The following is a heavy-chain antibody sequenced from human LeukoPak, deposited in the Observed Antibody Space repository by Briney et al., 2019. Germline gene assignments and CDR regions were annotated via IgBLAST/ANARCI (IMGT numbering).Heavy chain of an antibody. D-gene: IGHD2-2*01. J-gene: IGHJ4*02. CDR2: ISGSGGST. CDR3: AKDRTPQHSSRTSQIVVVPAVDY. Sequence: GGSLRLSCAASGFTFSSYAMSWVRQAPGKGLEWVSAISGSGGSTYYADSVKGRFTISRDNSKNTLYLQMNSLRAEDTAVYYCAKDRTPQHSSRTSQIVVVPAVDYWGQGTLVTVSS. V-gene: IGHV3-23*01. CDR1: GFTFSSYA.